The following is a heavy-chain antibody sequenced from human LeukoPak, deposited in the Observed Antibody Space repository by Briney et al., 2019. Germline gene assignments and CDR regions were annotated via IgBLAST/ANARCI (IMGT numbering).Heavy chain of an antibody. CDR1: GYTFTTYW. V-gene: IGHV5-51*01. CDR3: ARLGSGLDY. Sequence: GESLKISCKGSGYTFTTYWIAWVRQMPGKGLEWMGIIFPADSYTRYSPSFQCQVTISAAKSISTAYLQWSSLKASDTAMYYCARLGSGLDYWGQGTLVTVSS. CDR2: IFPADSYT. J-gene: IGHJ4*02. D-gene: IGHD6-19*01.